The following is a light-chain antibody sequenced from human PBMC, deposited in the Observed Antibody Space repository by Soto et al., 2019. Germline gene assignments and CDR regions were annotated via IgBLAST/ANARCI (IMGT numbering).Light chain of an antibody. CDR1: QSFSSN. CDR2: GAS. Sequence: ERLMTASAASLSMYQWERATLSCRASQSFSSNLAWYQQKPGQAPRLLIYGASTRATGVPARFSGSGSGTEFTLTISSLQSEDFAVYYCQQYTNWPRTFGQGTRLEIK. V-gene: IGKV3-15*01. J-gene: IGKJ5*01. CDR3: QQYTNWPRT.